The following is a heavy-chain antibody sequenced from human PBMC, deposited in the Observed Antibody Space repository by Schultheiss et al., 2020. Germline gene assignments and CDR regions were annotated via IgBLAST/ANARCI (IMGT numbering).Heavy chain of an antibody. J-gene: IGHJ5*02. D-gene: IGHD3-10*01. CDR1: GGSISSYY. CDR3: ARLGYGSGSYGWFDP. Sequence: SETLSLTCTVSGGSISSYYWSWIRQPPGKGPEWIGYIYYSGSTNYNPSLKSRVTISVDTSKNQFSLKLSSVTAADTAVYYCARLGYGSGSYGWFDPWGQGTLVTVSS. V-gene: IGHV4-59*08. CDR2: IYYSGST.